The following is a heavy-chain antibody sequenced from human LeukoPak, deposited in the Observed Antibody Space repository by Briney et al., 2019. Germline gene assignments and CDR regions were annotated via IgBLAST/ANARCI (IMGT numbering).Heavy chain of an antibody. Sequence: GGSLRLSCAASGFTFRSYAMSWVRQAPGKGLEWVSAISGSGDITHYADSVKGRFTMSRDNFKNTPYLQMNSLRAEDTAVYYCAKVSRFAVVPAAMLDYWGQGIQVTVSS. CDR1: GFTFRSYA. CDR2: ISGSGDIT. CDR3: AKVSRFAVVPAAMLDY. J-gene: IGHJ4*02. D-gene: IGHD2-2*01. V-gene: IGHV3-23*01.